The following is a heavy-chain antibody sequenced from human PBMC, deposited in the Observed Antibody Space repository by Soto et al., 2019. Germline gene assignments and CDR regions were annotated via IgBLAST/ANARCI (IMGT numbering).Heavy chain of an antibody. CDR2: ISAYNGNT. CDR1: GYTFNNLG. J-gene: IGHJ6*02. CDR3: ARDRTPWSGDESFGTDDYYTMDV. Sequence: GASVKVSCKTSGYTFNNLGVTWVRQAPGQGLEWMGWISAYNGNTHYVEKFQGRVTMTTDTSMSTAYMELRSLRFDDTAVYFCARDRTPWSGDESFGTDDYYTMDVWGQGTTVTVAS. V-gene: IGHV1-18*04. D-gene: IGHD3-3*01.